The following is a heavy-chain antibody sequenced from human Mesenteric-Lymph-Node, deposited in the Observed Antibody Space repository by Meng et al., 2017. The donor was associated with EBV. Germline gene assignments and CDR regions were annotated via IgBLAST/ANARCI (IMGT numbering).Heavy chain of an antibody. CDR2: IYHSGST. J-gene: IGHJ5*02. CDR3: ARAFTVVQGVFEPLMNWFDP. D-gene: IGHD3-10*01. CDR1: GGSISSSNW. Sequence: VPPEDPGPGLVKPSGTLALTCAVSGGSISSSNWWSWVRQPPGKGLEWIGEIYHSGSTNYNPSLKSRVTISVDKSKNQFSLKLSSVTAADTAVYYCARAFTVVQGVFEPLMNWFDPWGQGTLVTVSS. V-gene: IGHV4-4*02.